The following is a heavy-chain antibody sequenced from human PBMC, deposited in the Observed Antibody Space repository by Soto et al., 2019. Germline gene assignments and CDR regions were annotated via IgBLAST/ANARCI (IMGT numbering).Heavy chain of an antibody. CDR2: IFPSDSDT. CDR3: ARNPTFDY. CDR1: GYRFTTYL. V-gene: IGHV5-51*01. Sequence: GESLKISCKGSGYRFTTYLIVWVRQMPGKGLEWMGIIFPSDSDTRYSPSFQGQVTISADKSINTAYLQWNSLKASDTAMYYCARNPTFDYWGQGTQVTVSS. J-gene: IGHJ4*02. D-gene: IGHD3-10*01.